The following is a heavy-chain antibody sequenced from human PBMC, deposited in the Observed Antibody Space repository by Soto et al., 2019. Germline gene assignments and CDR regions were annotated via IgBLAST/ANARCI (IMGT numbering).Heavy chain of an antibody. CDR2: IWFDGTNK. J-gene: IGHJ6*02. CDR1: GFTFSSYG. CDR3: ARDRGYSGYDSPRYYYGMDV. D-gene: IGHD5-12*01. Sequence: QVQLVESGGGVVQPGRSLRLSCAASGFTFSSYGMHWVRQAPGKGLEWVAVIWFDGTNKYYADSVKGRFTISRDNSKNTQYLQMNSLRAEDTAVYYCARDRGYSGYDSPRYYYGMDVWGQGTTVTVSS. V-gene: IGHV3-33*01.